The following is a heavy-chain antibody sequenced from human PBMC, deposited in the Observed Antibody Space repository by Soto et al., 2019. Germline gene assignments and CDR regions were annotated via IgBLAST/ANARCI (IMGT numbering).Heavy chain of an antibody. CDR1: GFSFSNYA. D-gene: IGHD3-22*01. CDR3: VRDDRWAFDF. J-gene: IGHJ3*01. CDR2: ISIGSGSI. V-gene: IGHV3-48*02. Sequence: DVQLVESGGGLVQPGGSRRVSCAASGFSFSNYAMNWVRQAPGKGLEWVSYISIGSGSIFYADSVQGRFTISRDDAKHSLYMQMNTLRDEDKAVYYCVRDDRWAFDFWGQGTMVTVSS.